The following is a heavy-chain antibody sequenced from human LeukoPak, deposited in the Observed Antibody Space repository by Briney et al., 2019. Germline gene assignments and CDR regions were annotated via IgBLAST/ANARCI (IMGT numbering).Heavy chain of an antibody. CDR1: GFTFSNYA. Sequence: GGSLRLSCAASGFTFSNYALSWVRQAPGKGLEWVSSISGSDTTTFYADSVKGRFTISRDNSKNTLYLQMNSLRAEDTAVYYCAKHLWRDLLWFGEGYYFGYWGQGTLVTVSS. V-gene: IGHV3-23*01. D-gene: IGHD3-10*01. J-gene: IGHJ4*02. CDR3: AKHLWRDLLWFGEGYYFGY. CDR2: ISGSDTTT.